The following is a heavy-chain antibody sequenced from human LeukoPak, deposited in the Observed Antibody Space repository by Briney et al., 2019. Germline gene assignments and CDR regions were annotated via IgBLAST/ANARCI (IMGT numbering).Heavy chain of an antibody. V-gene: IGHV4-59*01. CDR3: ARVPGSHSAPYGFDS. Sequence: PSETLSLTCAVSGDSINRYYWSWIRQPPGRGLEWVGYIYYSGSTDYSPSLKSRVAISVDTAKNQFSLKLKSVTAADTAIYYCARVPGSHSAPYGFDSWGQGTLVTVSS. J-gene: IGHJ4*02. D-gene: IGHD4-11*01. CDR2: IYYSGST. CDR1: GDSINRYY.